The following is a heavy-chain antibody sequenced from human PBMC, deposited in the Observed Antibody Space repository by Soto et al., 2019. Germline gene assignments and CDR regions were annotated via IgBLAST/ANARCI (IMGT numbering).Heavy chain of an antibody. D-gene: IGHD5-12*01. CDR3: TRDRGYSGYVHDAFDI. J-gene: IGHJ3*02. CDR1: GCTFSSYA. CDR2: IIPIFGTA. V-gene: IGHV1-69*13. Sequence: ASVKVSCKASGCTFSSYAISWVRQAPGQGLEWMGGIIPIFGTANYAQKFQGRVTITADESTSTAYMELSSLRSEDTAVYYCTRDRGYSGYVHDAFDIWGQGTMVTVSS.